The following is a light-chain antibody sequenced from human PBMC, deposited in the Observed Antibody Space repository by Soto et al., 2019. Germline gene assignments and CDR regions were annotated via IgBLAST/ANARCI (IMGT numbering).Light chain of an antibody. CDR3: MQALQTPSVT. CDR1: QXLXXXXXXXY. J-gene: IGKJ5*01. CDR2: LGS. Sequence: XMTXSPLSXPVTPGEPASISXRSSQXLXXXXXXXYLDWYLQKPGQSPQLLIYLGSNRASGVPDXXSXSGXXXXXXLKISRVEAEAVGVYYCMQALQTPSVTFGQGTRLEIK. V-gene: IGKV2-28*01.